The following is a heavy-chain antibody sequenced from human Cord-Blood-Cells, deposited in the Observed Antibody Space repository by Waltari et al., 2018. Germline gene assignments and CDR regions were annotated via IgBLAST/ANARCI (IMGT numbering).Heavy chain of an antibody. J-gene: IGHJ3*02. CDR1: GGSISSSSYY. V-gene: IGHV4-39*01. CDR3: ARRGIAAAGDAFDI. Sequence: QLQLQESGPGLVKPSETLSLTCTVSGGSISSSSYYWGWIRQPPGKGLEWIGSIYYSGITYYNPSLKSRVTISVDTSKNQFSLKLSSVTAADTAVYYCARRGIAAAGDAFDIWGQGTMVTVSS. CDR2: IYYSGIT. D-gene: IGHD6-13*01.